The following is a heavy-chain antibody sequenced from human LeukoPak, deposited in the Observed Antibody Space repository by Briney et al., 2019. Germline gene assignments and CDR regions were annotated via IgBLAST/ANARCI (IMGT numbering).Heavy chain of an antibody. CDR3: ARALYCSSTSCYEGFDY. J-gene: IGHJ4*02. V-gene: IGHV3-30*04. CDR1: GFTFSSYA. CDR2: ISYVGSNK. D-gene: IGHD2-2*01. Sequence: GGSLRLSCAASGFTFSSYAMHWVRQAPGKGLEWVAVISYVGSNKYYADSVKGRFTISRDNSKNTLYLQMNSLRADDTAVYYCARALYCSSTSCYEGFDYWGQGTLVTVSS.